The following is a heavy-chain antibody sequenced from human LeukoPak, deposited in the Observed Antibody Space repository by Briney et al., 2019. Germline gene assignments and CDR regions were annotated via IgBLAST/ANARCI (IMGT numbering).Heavy chain of an antibody. Sequence: SETLSLTCTVSGGSISSYYWSWIRQPPGKGLEWIGYIYHNGSTYYNPSLKSRVTISVDRSENQFSLKLSSVTAADTAVYYCARAAGVVPAARWGNYYYYYGMDVWGQGTTVTVSS. CDR3: ARAAGVVPAARWGNYYYYYGMDV. V-gene: IGHV4-59*12. D-gene: IGHD2-2*01. CDR2: IYHNGST. J-gene: IGHJ6*02. CDR1: GGSISSYY.